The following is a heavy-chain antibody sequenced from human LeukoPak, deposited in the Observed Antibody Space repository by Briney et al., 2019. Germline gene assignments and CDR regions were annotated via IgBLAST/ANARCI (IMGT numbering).Heavy chain of an antibody. V-gene: IGHV4-59*01. CDR1: GGSISSYY. J-gene: IGHJ3*02. D-gene: IGHD3-10*01. CDR3: ASTAYGDAFDI. CDR2: IYYSGST. Sequence: TSETLSLTCTVSGGSISSYYWSWIRQPPGKGLEWIGYIYYSGSTNYNPSLKSRVTISVDTSKNQFSLKLSSVTAADPAVYYCASTAYGDAFDIWGQGTMVTVSS.